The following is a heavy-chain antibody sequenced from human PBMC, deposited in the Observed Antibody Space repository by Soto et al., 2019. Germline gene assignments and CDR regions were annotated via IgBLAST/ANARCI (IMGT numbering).Heavy chain of an antibody. D-gene: IGHD2-2*01. CDR3: ARGGYCSSTGCYAVVDY. V-gene: IGHV1-2*04. CDR1: GYTFTGYY. J-gene: IGHJ4*02. CDR2: INPNSGGT. Sequence: QVQLVQSGAEVKKPGASVKVSCKASGYTFTGYYMHWVRQAPGQGLEWMGWINPNSGGTNYAQKFQGWVTMTRDTSISTAYMELSRLRSDDTAVYYCARGGYCSSTGCYAVVDYWGQGTLVTVSS.